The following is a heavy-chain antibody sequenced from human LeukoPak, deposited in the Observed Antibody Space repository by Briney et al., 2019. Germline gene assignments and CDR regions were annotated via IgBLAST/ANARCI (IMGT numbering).Heavy chain of an antibody. CDR3: ARGGPQQLVSSYGMDV. Sequence: GGSLRLSCAASGFTFSSYGMHWVRQAPGKGLEWVAVIWYDGSNKYHADSVKGRFTISRDNSKNTLYLQMNSLRAEDTAVYYCARGGPQQLVSSYGMDVWGKGTTVTVSS. D-gene: IGHD6-13*01. CDR1: GFTFSSYG. CDR2: IWYDGSNK. J-gene: IGHJ6*04. V-gene: IGHV3-33*01.